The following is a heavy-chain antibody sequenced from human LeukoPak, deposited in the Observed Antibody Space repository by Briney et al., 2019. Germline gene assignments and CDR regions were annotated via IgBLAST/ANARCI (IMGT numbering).Heavy chain of an antibody. CDR3: ARVNSGYDLWFDP. J-gene: IGHJ5*02. D-gene: IGHD5-12*01. Sequence: SETLSLTCTVSGGSISSYYWSWIRQPPGKGLEWIGYIYYSGSTNYNPSLKSRVTISVDTSKNQFSLKLSSVTAADTAVYYCARVNSGYDLWFDPWGQGTLVTVSS. CDR2: IYYSGST. V-gene: IGHV4-59*12. CDR1: GGSISSYY.